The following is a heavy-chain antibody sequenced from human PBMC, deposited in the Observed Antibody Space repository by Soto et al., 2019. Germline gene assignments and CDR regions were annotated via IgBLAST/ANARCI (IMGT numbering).Heavy chain of an antibody. Sequence: QIQLVQSGTEVKMPGASVKVSCKASGYSFTSDAMHWVRQAPGQRLEWMGLINAGNGKTKFSQKFQGRVTITRDTSATTVYMELSSLRAADTAIYYCARGWPGNDYSDYDWFDPWGQGTLVTVSS. J-gene: IGHJ5*02. CDR3: ARGWPGNDYSDYDWFDP. V-gene: IGHV1-3*01. D-gene: IGHD4-17*01. CDR1: GYSFTSDA. CDR2: INAGNGKT.